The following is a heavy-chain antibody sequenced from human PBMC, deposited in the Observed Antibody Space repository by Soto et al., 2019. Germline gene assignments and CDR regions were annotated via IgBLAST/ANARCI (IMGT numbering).Heavy chain of an antibody. CDR3: AKDSKLGELSSSDY. V-gene: IGHV3-23*01. D-gene: IGHD3-16*02. Sequence: GGSLRLSCAASGFTFSSYAMSWVRQAPGKGLEWVSAISGSGGSTYYADSVKGRFTISRDNSKNTLYLQMNSLRAEDTAVYYCAKDSKLGELSSSDYWGQGTLVTVSS. CDR2: ISGSGGST. J-gene: IGHJ4*02. CDR1: GFTFSSYA.